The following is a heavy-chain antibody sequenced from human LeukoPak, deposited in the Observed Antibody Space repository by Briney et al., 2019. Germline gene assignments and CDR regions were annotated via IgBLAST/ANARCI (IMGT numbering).Heavy chain of an antibody. CDR1: GGSISSYY. CDR3: ARDGVGYCSGGSCYGY. D-gene: IGHD2-15*01. Sequence: PSGTLSLTCTVSGGSISSYYWSWIRQPPGKGLEWIGYIYYSGSTNYNPSLKSRVTISVDTSKNQFSLKLSSVTAADTAVYYCARDGVGYCSGGSCYGYWGQGTLVTVSS. V-gene: IGHV4-59*01. J-gene: IGHJ4*02. CDR2: IYYSGST.